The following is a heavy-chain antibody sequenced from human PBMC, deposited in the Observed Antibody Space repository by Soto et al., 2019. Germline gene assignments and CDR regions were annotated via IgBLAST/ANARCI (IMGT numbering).Heavy chain of an antibody. J-gene: IGHJ5*02. V-gene: IGHV1-8*01. CDR2: MNPGSGDT. D-gene: IGHD3-16*01. CDR1: GYSFTNND. Sequence: ASVKVSCKASGYSFTNNDVSWLRQATGQGLEWMGWMNPGSGDTGYAKKFQGRVTMTRDISIATAYMELSSLRSDDTAIYYCARMATFGSLNWFEPWGQGTMLTVSS. CDR3: ARMATFGSLNWFEP.